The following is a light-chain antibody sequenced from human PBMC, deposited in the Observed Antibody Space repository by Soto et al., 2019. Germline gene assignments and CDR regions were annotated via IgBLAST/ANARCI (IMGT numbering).Light chain of an antibody. CDR2: ANH. V-gene: IGLV1-51*01. Sequence: QSVLIQPPSVSAASGQKVSISCSGSTSNIGTYYVSWYQHVPGTAPTLLIYANHKRPSGISDRFSGSKSGTSATLDITGLQAGDEADYYCGTWDNGLTSVTFGGGTKLTVL. CDR3: GTWDNGLTSVT. CDR1: TSNIGTYY. J-gene: IGLJ2*01.